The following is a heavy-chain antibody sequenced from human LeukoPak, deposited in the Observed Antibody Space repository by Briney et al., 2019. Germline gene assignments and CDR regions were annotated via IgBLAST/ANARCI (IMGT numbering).Heavy chain of an antibody. CDR2: INHSGST. CDR1: GGSFSGYY. V-gene: IGHV4-34*01. D-gene: IGHD1-26*01. CDR3: ARKGSGTYAFDY. Sequence: SETLSLTCAVYGGSFSGYYWSWIRQPPGKGLEWIGEINHSGSTNYNPSLKSRVTMSVDTSTNQFALKLSSVTAVDTAVYYCARKGSGTYAFDYWGQGTLVTVSS. J-gene: IGHJ4*02.